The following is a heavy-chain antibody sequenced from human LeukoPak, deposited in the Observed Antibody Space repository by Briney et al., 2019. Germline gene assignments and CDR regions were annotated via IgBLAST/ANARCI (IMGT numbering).Heavy chain of an antibody. Sequence: PGGSQRLSCAASGFTFSSYVMSWVRQAPGKGLEWVSAISGSGGSTYYADSVKGRFTISRDNSKNTLYLQMNSLRAEDTAVYYCAKSGSVGRWYWGQGTLVTVSS. CDR1: GFTFSSYV. J-gene: IGHJ4*02. CDR3: AKSGSVGRWY. D-gene: IGHD5/OR15-5a*01. CDR2: ISGSGGST. V-gene: IGHV3-23*01.